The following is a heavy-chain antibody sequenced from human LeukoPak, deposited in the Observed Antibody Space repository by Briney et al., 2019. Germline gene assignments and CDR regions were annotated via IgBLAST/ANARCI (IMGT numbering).Heavy chain of an antibody. CDR2: IGSGAGST. D-gene: IGHD6-19*01. J-gene: IGHJ4*02. CDR1: GFTFSSFG. Sequence: GGSLRLSCAASGFTFSSFGMSWVRQVPGKGLEWVSSIGSGAGSTYYADSVKGRFTISRDNSKNSLYLQMTSLRAEDTAVYYCAKDREWLVRNYFDYWGQGTLVTVSS. CDR3: AKDREWLVRNYFDY. V-gene: IGHV3-23*01.